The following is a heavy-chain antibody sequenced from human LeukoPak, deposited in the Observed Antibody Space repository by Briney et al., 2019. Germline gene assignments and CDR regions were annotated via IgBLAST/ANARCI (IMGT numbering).Heavy chain of an antibody. Sequence: ASVKVSCKASGYTFTSYGISWVRQAPGQGLEWMGWISAYNGNTNYAQKLQGRVTMTTDTFTSTAYMEPRSLRSDDTAVYYCARDRVIVGATIIPDAFDIWGQGTMVTVSS. CDR3: ARDRVIVGATIIPDAFDI. D-gene: IGHD1-26*01. V-gene: IGHV1-18*01. CDR1: GYTFTSYG. J-gene: IGHJ3*02. CDR2: ISAYNGNT.